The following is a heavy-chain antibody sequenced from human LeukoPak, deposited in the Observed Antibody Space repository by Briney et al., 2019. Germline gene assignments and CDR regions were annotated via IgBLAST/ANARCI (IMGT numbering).Heavy chain of an antibody. CDR2: IYYSGST. CDR3: ARMGSRFDP. J-gene: IGHJ5*02. CDR1: GGSISSYY. D-gene: IGHD3-10*01. Sequence: PSETLSLTCTVSGGSISSYYWSWFRQPPGKGLEWIGYIYYSGSTNYNPSLKSRVTISVDTSKNQFSLKLSSVTAADTAVYYCARMGSRFDPWGQGTLVTVSS. V-gene: IGHV4-59*01.